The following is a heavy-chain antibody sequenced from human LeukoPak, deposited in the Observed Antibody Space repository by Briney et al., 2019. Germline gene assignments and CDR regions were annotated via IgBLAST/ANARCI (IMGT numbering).Heavy chain of an antibody. CDR3: ARDRPYTGGWRGFDY. V-gene: IGHV1-69*01. CDR1: GGTFSRYA. J-gene: IGHJ4*02. CDR2: IIPMFGIA. Sequence: SVKVSCEASGGTFSRYAISWVRQAPGQGLEWMGGIIPMFGIANYAQKFQGRVTITADESTSTAYMELSSLRSEDTAVYYCARDRPYTGGWRGFDYWGQGTLVTVSS. D-gene: IGHD6-19*01.